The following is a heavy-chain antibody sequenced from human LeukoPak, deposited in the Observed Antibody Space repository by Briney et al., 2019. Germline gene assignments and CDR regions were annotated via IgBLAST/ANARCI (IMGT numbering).Heavy chain of an antibody. CDR3: ATGIYNWEFDP. D-gene: IGHD1-20*01. CDR2: FDPEDGET. CDR1: GYTLTELS. J-gene: IGHJ5*02. V-gene: IGHV1-24*01. Sequence: ASVKVSCKVSGYTLTELSMHWVRQTPGKGLEWMGGFDPEDGETIYPQKFQGRVTMTEDTSTDTAYMELSSLRSEDTAVYYCATGIYNWEFDPWGQGTLVTVSS.